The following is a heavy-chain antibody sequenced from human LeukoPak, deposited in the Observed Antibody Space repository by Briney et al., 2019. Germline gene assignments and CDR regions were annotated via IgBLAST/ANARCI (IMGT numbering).Heavy chain of an antibody. CDR1: GGSVSSGGYY. V-gene: IGHV4-61*08. Sequence: SETLSLTCTVSGGSVSSGGYYWSWIRQPPGKGLDWIGYVYDSGSGKYKPSLNSRVTISIDTSKNKFSLKLNSVTAADTAVYYCARLRSGGYFEYWGQGTLVTVSS. D-gene: IGHD4-17*01. CDR3: ARLRSGGYFEY. J-gene: IGHJ4*02. CDR2: VYDSGSG.